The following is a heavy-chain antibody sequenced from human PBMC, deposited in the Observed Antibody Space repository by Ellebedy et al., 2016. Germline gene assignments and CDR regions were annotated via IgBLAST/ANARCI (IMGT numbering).Heavy chain of an antibody. CDR2: ISWNSGSI. CDR1: GFTFDDYA. V-gene: IGHV3-9*01. Sequence: SLKISXAASGFTFDDYAMHWVRQAPGKGLEWVSGISWNSGSIGYADSVKGRFTISRDNAKNSLYLQMNSLRVEDTAVYYCANRYSTGWYYFDYWGQGTLVTVSS. D-gene: IGHD6-19*01. CDR3: ANRYSTGWYYFDY. J-gene: IGHJ4*02.